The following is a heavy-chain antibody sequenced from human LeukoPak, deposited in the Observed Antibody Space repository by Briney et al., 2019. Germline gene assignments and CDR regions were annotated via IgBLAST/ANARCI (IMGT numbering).Heavy chain of an antibody. J-gene: IGHJ6*02. Sequence: PSETLSLTCAVYGGSFTVYYWSWIRQPPGKGLEWIGEINHRGVATYTPSLRSRVTISIDTSKNQFSLKLSSVTAADTAVYYCARRMGRHMVRYGMDVWGQGTTVTVSS. CDR1: GGSFTVYY. D-gene: IGHD3-10*01. V-gene: IGHV4-34*01. CDR2: INHRGVA. CDR3: ARRMGRHMVRYGMDV.